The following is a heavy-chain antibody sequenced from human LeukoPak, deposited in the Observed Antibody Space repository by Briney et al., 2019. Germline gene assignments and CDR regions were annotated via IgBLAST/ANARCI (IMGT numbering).Heavy chain of an antibody. CDR1: GFTFSSYE. Sequence: GGSLRLSCAASGFTFSSYEMNWVRQAPGKGLEWLSYISSSGSTIYYADSVKGRFTISRDNPKNSLYLQMNSLRAEDTAVYYCATPPAAGAYYYYGMDVWGQGTTVTVSS. D-gene: IGHD6-13*01. V-gene: IGHV3-48*03. J-gene: IGHJ6*02. CDR3: ATPPAAGAYYYYGMDV. CDR2: ISSSGSTI.